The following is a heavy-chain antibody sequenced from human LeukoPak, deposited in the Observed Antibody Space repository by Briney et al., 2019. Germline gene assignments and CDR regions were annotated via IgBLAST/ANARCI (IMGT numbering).Heavy chain of an antibody. V-gene: IGHV3-48*04. Sequence: GGSLRLSCTASGFTFSSYYMNWVRQAPGKGLEWVSYISSSGSTIYYADSVKGRFTISRDNAKNSLYLQMNSLRAEDTAVYYCARVGRDKIVPAAMGSYFDYWGQGTLVTVSS. CDR1: GFTFSSYY. J-gene: IGHJ4*02. CDR2: ISSSGSTI. D-gene: IGHD2-2*01. CDR3: ARVGRDKIVPAAMGSYFDY.